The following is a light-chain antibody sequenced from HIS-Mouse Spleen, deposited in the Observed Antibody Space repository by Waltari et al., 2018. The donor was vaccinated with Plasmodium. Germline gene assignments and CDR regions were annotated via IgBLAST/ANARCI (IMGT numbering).Light chain of an antibody. CDR1: QDISNY. CDR2: DAS. CDR3: QQYDNLPLT. Sequence: DIQMTQSPSSLSASVRDRVTITCQASQDISNYLNWYQQKPGKAPKLLIYDASNWETGVPARFSGSGSGTEVTFTISRLQPEDIATYYCQQYDNLPLTFGGGTKVEIK. J-gene: IGKJ4*01. V-gene: IGKV1-33*01.